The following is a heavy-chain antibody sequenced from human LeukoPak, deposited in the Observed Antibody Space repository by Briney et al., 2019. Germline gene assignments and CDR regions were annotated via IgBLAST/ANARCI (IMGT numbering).Heavy chain of an antibody. D-gene: IGHD1-1*01. Sequence: SETLSLTCTVSGGSISSYYWSWIRQPPGKGLEWIGYIYYSGSTNYKPSLKSRVTISVDTSKNQFSLRLRSVTAADTAVYFCARGRVSSSTWYSTYYYYFYMDVWGKGTTVTVSS. CDR3: ARGRVSSSTWYSTYYYYFYMDV. CDR2: IYYSGST. V-gene: IGHV4-59*01. J-gene: IGHJ6*03. CDR1: GGSISSYY.